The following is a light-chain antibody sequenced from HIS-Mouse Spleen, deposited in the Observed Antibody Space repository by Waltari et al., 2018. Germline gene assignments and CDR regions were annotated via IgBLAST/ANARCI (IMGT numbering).Light chain of an antibody. CDR1: SSDVGSYNL. CDR3: CSYAGSSTWV. V-gene: IGLV2-23*01. Sequence: QSALTQPASVSGSPGQSITISCTGTSSDVGSYNLVSWYPQHPGKGPKLVFYEGSKRPSGVSNRFAGSKSGNTASLTISRLQAEDEADYYCCSYAGSSTWVFGGGTKLTVL. CDR2: EGS. J-gene: IGLJ3*02.